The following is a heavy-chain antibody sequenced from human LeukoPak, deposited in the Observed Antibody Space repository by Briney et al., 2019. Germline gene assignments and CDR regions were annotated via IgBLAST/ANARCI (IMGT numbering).Heavy chain of an antibody. D-gene: IGHD2-21*01. CDR2: ISWNSGSI. J-gene: IGHJ4*02. CDR1: GFTFDDCA. CDR3: AKDGDGYY. V-gene: IGHV3-9*01. Sequence: GGSLRLSCAASGFTFDDCAMHWVRQAPGKGLEWVSGISWNSGSIGYADSVKGRFTISRDNAKNSLYLQMNSLRAEDTALYYCAKDGDGYYWGQGTLVTVSS.